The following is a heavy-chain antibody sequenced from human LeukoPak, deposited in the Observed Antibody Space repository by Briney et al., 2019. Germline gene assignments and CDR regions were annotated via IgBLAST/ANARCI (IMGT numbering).Heavy chain of an antibody. CDR3: ASMTTVTLDDAFDL. CDR1: GFTFSTYW. D-gene: IGHD4-17*01. J-gene: IGHJ3*01. CDR2: IKSDGIST. V-gene: IGHV3-74*01. Sequence: GGSLRLSCAASGFTFSTYWMHWVRQAPGKGLVWVSHIKSDGISTTYADSVKGRFTISRDNAKNTLYLQMNSLRAEDTAVYYCASMTTVTLDDAFDLWGQGTMVTVSS.